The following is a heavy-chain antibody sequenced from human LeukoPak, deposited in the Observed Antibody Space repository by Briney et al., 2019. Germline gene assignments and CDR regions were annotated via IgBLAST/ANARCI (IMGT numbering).Heavy chain of an antibody. CDR2: IYYSGST. V-gene: IGHV4-31*03. CDR1: GGSISSGGYY. D-gene: IGHD3-22*01. J-gene: IGHJ4*02. CDR3: ARAIIYYDSSGYPDY. Sequence: SETLSLTCTVSGGSISSGGYYWSWIRQHPGKGLEWIGYIYYSGSTYYNPSLKSRVTISVDTSKNQFSLKLSSVTAADTAVYYCARAIIYYDSSGYPDYWGQGTLVTVSS.